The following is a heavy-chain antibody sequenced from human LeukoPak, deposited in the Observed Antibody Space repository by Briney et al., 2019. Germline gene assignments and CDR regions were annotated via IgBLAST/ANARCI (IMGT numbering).Heavy chain of an antibody. D-gene: IGHD3-22*01. V-gene: IGHV4-39*07. J-gene: IGHJ4*02. CDR2: IYYTGST. Sequence: PSETLSLTCTVSGGSISSSTYYWGWIRQPPGKGLEWFGSIYYTGSTDYNPSLKSRVTISVDTSKNQFSLKLSSVTAADTAVYYCAREYHYYDTRGYYYFDYWGQGTLVTVSS. CDR3: AREYHYYDTRGYYYFDY. CDR1: GGSISSSTYY.